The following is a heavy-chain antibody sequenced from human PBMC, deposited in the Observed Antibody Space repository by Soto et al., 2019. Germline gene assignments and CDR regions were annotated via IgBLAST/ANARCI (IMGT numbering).Heavy chain of an antibody. J-gene: IGHJ4*02. Sequence: EVQLVEAGGGLVQPGGSLRLSFAASGFTLSNFWMSWVRQAPGKGLEWVASIKEDGSEKTYVDSVKVRFTISRDNAQNSLYLQIRRMRVDDAAVYYCASYRTLGCWGQGTPVIVSS. V-gene: IGHV3-7*03. CDR2: IKEDGSEK. CDR1: GFTLSNFW. D-gene: IGHD1-26*01. CDR3: ASYRTLGC.